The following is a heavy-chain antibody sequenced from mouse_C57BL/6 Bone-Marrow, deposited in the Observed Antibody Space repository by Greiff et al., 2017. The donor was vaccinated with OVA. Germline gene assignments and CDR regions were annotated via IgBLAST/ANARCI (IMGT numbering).Heavy chain of an antibody. CDR3: ARDNWDWYFDV. CDR2: SRNKANDYTT. V-gene: IGHV7-1*01. J-gene: IGHJ1*03. Sequence: EVKLMESGGGLVQSGRSLRLSCATSGFTFSDFYMEWVRQAPGKGLEWIAASRNKANDYTTEYSASVKGRFIVSRDTSQSILYLQMNDLRAEDTAIYYCARDNWDWYFDVWGTGTTVTVSS. CDR1: GFTFSDFY. D-gene: IGHD4-1*01.